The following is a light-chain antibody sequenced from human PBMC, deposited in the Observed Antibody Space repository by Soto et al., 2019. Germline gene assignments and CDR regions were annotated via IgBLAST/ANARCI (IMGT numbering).Light chain of an antibody. Sequence: QSVLTQPASVSGSPGQSITISCTGTSSDVGGYNYVSSYQQHPGKAPKLMIYDVSNRPSGVSNRFSGSKSGNTASLTISGLQAEDEADYYCSSYTSSSTRVVFGGGTKVTVL. J-gene: IGLJ2*01. V-gene: IGLV2-14*01. CDR3: SSYTSSSTRVV. CDR2: DVS. CDR1: SSDVGGYNY.